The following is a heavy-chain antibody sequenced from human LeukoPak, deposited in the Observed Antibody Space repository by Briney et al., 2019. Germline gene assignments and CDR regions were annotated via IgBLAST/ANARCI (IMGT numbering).Heavy chain of an antibody. J-gene: IGHJ3*02. Sequence: ASVKVSCKASGGTFSSYAISWVRQAPGQGLEWMGRIIPIFGTANYAQKFQGRVTITTDESTSTAYMELSSLRSEDTAVYYCARDRLNRQYGDYDNDAFDIWGQGTMVTVSS. V-gene: IGHV1-69*05. CDR1: GGTFSSYA. CDR3: ARDRLNRQYGDYDNDAFDI. D-gene: IGHD4-17*01. CDR2: IIPIFGTA.